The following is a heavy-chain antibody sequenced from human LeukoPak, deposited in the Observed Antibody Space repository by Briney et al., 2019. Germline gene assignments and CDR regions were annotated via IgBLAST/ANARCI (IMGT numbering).Heavy chain of an antibody. J-gene: IGHJ5*02. CDR2: IYYSGST. CDR1: GGSISSGDYY. CDR3: ARVAGAGITGTTGWFDP. Sequence: PSETLSLTCTVSGGSISSGDYYWSWIRQPPGKGLEWIGYIYYSGSTYYNPSLKSRVTISVDTSKNQFSLKLSSVTAADTAVYYCARVAGAGITGTTGWFDPWGQGTLVTVSS. V-gene: IGHV4-30-4*01. D-gene: IGHD1-7*01.